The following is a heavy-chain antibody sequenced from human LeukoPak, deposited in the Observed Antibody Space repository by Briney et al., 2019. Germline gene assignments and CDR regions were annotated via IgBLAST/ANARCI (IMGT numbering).Heavy chain of an antibody. Sequence: GGSLRLSCAASGFTFSSYEMNWVRQAPGKGLEWVSSISSSSSYIYYADSVKGRFTISRDNAKNSLYLQMNSLRAEDTAVYYCATPFDYWGQGTLVTVSS. V-gene: IGHV3-21*01. CDR3: ATPFDY. CDR2: ISSSSSYI. CDR1: GFTFSSYE. J-gene: IGHJ4*02.